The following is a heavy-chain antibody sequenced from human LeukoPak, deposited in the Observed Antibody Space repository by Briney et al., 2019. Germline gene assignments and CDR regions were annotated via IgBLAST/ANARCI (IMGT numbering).Heavy chain of an antibody. CDR1: GFTVSSNY. Sequence: PGGSLRLSCAASGFTVSSNYMSWVRQAPGKGLEWVSVIYSGGSTYYADSVKGRFTISRDNSKNTLYLQMNSLRAADTAVYYCARVSEDGVPGGYWGQGTLVTVSS. CDR2: IYSGGST. V-gene: IGHV3-53*01. J-gene: IGHJ4*02. CDR3: ARVSEDGVPGGY. D-gene: IGHD4-17*01.